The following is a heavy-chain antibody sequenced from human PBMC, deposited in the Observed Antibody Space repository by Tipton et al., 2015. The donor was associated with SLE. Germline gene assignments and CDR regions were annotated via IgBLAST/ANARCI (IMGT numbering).Heavy chain of an antibody. CDR3: ARVNYCGGDCYFDAFDI. V-gene: IGHV4-59*01. CDR2: IYYSGST. Sequence: TLSLTCTVSGGSISSYYWSWIRQPPGKGLGWIGYIYYSGSTNYNPSLKSRVTISVDTSKNQFSLKLSSVTAADTAVYYCARVNYCGGDCYFDAFDIWGQGTMVTVSS. CDR1: GGSISSYY. D-gene: IGHD2-21*01. J-gene: IGHJ3*02.